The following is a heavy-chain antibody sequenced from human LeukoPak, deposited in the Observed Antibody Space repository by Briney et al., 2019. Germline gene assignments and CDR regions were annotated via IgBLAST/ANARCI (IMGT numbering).Heavy chain of an antibody. V-gene: IGHV3-23*01. CDR3: VKGFYSSGSIRGGSFDY. D-gene: IGHD3-22*01. J-gene: IGHJ4*02. Sequence: GGSLRLSCAASGFTFSSYAMSWVRQAPGKGLEWVSAISGSGGSTYYADSVKGRFTISRDNSKNTLYLQMSSLRAEDTAVYYCVKGFYSSGSIRGGSFDYWGQGTLVTVSS. CDR2: ISGSGGST. CDR1: GFTFSSYA.